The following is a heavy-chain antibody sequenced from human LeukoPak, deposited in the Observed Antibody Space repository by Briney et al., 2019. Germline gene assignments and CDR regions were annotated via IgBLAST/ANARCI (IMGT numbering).Heavy chain of an antibody. V-gene: IGHV4-39*07. CDR1: GGSISSSSFY. CDR3: ARLNYYDSGGYYYDDY. D-gene: IGHD3-22*01. J-gene: IGHJ4*02. Sequence: SETLSLTCTVSGGSISSSSFYWGWIRQPPGKGLEWIGTFSYSGSTYYNPSLKSRVTISVDTSKNHFSLKLSSVTAADTAVYYCARLNYYDSGGYYYDDYWGQGTLVTVSS. CDR2: FSYSGST.